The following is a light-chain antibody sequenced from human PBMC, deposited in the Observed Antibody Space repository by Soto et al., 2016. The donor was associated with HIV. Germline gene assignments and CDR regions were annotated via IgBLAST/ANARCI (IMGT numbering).Light chain of an antibody. CDR3: QQYDKLPPLT. V-gene: IGKV1-33*01. CDR2: DAS. Sequence: DIQMTQSPSSLSASVGDRVTITCQASQDISNYLNWYQQKQGKAPKLLIYDASNLETGVPSRFSGSGSGTDFTFTISSLQPEDIATYYCQQYDKLPPLTFGPGTKGGDQT. J-gene: IGKJ3*01. CDR1: QDISNY.